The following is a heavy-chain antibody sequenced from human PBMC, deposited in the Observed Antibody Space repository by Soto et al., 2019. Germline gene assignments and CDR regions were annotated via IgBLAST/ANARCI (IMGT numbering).Heavy chain of an antibody. CDR3: AKDTVVVPAAGRGFDY. J-gene: IGHJ4*02. Sequence: LRLSCAGSGFTFSSYAMSWVRQAPGKGLEWVSSISGNSGSTYYADSVKGRFTISRDNFKNTVFLEMNSLRTEDTAIYYCAKDTVVVPAAGRGFDYWGQGTLVTVSS. D-gene: IGHD2-2*01. V-gene: IGHV3-23*01. CDR1: GFTFSSYA. CDR2: ISGNSGST.